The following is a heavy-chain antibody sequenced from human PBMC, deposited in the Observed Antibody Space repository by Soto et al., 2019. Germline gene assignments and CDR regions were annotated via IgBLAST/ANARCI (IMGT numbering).Heavy chain of an antibody. CDR3: AKGSPYSSSWHYYYYYGMDV. V-gene: IGHV3-30*18. CDR1: GFTFSSYG. Sequence: GGSLRLSCAASGFTFSSYGMHWVRQAPGKGLEWVAVISYDGSNKYYADSVKGRFTISRDNSKNTLYLQMNSLRAEDTAVYYCAKGSPYSSSWHYYYYYGMDVWGQGTTVTVSS. J-gene: IGHJ6*02. D-gene: IGHD6-13*01. CDR2: ISYDGSNK.